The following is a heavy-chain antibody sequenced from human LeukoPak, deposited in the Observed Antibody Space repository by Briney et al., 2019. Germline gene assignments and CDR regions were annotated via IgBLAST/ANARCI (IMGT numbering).Heavy chain of an antibody. J-gene: IGHJ4*02. CDR3: ARVATISRSLDY. CDR2: IRYDGSNK. Sequence: GGSLRLSCAASGFTFSSYGIHWVRQAPGKGLEWVAFIRYDGSNKYYTDSVKGRFTISRDNSKNTLYLQMNSLRAEDTAVYYCARVATISRSLDYWGQGTLVTVSS. CDR1: GFTFSSYG. D-gene: IGHD5-12*01. V-gene: IGHV3-30*02.